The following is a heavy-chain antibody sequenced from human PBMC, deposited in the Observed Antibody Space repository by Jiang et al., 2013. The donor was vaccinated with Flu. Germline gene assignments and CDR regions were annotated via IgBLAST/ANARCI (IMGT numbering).Heavy chain of an antibody. J-gene: IGHJ4*02. CDR2: TYYRSKWLN. CDR1: GDSVSNNNGA. CDR3: AGGWALQD. Sequence: SQTLSLTCAISGDSVSNNNGAWNWLRQSPSRGLEWLGRTYYRSKWLNDYAVSVKGRIIINPDISKNHFSLQLNSVTPDDTAVYYCAGGWALQDWGQGTLVTVSS. D-gene: IGHD2-15*01. V-gene: IGHV6-1*01.